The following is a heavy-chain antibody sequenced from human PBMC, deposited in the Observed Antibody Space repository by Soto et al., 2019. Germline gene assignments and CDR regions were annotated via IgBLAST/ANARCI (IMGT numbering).Heavy chain of an antibody. CDR2: IIPIFGTA. Sequence: SVKVSCKASVGTFSSYAIRWVRQAPGQGLEWMGGIIPIFGTANYAQKFQGRVTITADESTSTAYMELSSLRSEDTAVYYCARSSGSFPYNWFDHWGQGHLATVSS. D-gene: IGHD1-26*01. CDR3: ARSSGSFPYNWFDH. CDR1: VGTFSSYA. V-gene: IGHV1-69*13. J-gene: IGHJ5*02.